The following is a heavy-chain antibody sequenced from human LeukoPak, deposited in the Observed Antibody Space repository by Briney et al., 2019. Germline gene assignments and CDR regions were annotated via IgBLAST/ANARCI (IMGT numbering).Heavy chain of an antibody. Sequence: SEILSLTCTVSGGSISSSSSYWVWIRQPPGKGLEWIGSLHYSGSTYHNPSLESRVTISVDTSKKQFSLKLSSVTAADTAVYYCARPHYYDSSGLYYFDNWGQGTLVTVSS. CDR3: ARPHYYDSSGLYYFDN. J-gene: IGHJ4*02. CDR2: LHYSGST. CDR1: GGSISSSSSY. D-gene: IGHD3-22*01. V-gene: IGHV4-39*01.